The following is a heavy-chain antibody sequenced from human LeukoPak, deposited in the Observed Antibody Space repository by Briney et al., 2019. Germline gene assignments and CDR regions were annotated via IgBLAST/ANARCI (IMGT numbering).Heavy chain of an antibody. CDR3: ARGASPLDY. V-gene: IGHV4-38-2*02. Sequence: SETLSFTCTVSGYFISSGYYWGWIRQPPGKGLEWIGSIYHSGSTYCNPSLKSRVTISVDASKNQFSLKLSSVTAADTAVYYCARGASPLDYWGQGTLVTVSS. CDR1: GYFISSGYY. J-gene: IGHJ4*02. CDR2: IYHSGST.